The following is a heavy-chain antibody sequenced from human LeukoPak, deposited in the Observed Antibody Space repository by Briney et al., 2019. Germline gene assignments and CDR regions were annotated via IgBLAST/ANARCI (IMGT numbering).Heavy chain of an antibody. D-gene: IGHD5-18*01. J-gene: IGHJ4*02. Sequence: GASVKVSCKASGYTFTGYYMHWVRQAPGQGLEWVGWINPNSGGTNYAQKFQGRVTMTRDTSISTAYMELSRLRSDDTAVYYCARRLRGGDTAMEFDYWGQGILVTVSS. CDR3: ARRLRGGDTAMEFDY. CDR2: INPNSGGT. CDR1: GYTFTGYY. V-gene: IGHV1-2*02.